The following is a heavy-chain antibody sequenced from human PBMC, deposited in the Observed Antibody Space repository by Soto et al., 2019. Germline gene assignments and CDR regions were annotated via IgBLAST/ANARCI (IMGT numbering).Heavy chain of an antibody. V-gene: IGHV4-59*01. Sequence: QVQLQESGPGLVKPSETLSLNCTVSGGPISSYYWCWIRQSPGKGLEWIGYIYYSGSTNYNPSLKRRVTISVNTSKTQFSLELSSVTAADTAVYYCARGSSGWPPSLDYWGQGTLVTVSS. D-gene: IGHD6-19*01. CDR1: GGPISSYY. CDR2: IYYSGST. J-gene: IGHJ4*02. CDR3: ARGSSGWPPSLDY.